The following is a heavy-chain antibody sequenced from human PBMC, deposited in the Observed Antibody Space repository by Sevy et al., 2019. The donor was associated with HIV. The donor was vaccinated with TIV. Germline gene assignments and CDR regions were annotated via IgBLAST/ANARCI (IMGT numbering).Heavy chain of an antibody. Sequence: SETLSLTCTVSGGSISSYYWSWIRQPAGKGLEWIGRIYTSGSTKYNPSLKSRVTMSVDTSKNQFSLKLSSVTAADTAVYYCAREIYSSSWRPYYYGMDVWGKGTTVTVSS. CDR3: AREIYSSSWRPYYYGMDV. J-gene: IGHJ6*04. D-gene: IGHD6-13*01. CDR2: IYTSGST. CDR1: GGSISSYY. V-gene: IGHV4-4*07.